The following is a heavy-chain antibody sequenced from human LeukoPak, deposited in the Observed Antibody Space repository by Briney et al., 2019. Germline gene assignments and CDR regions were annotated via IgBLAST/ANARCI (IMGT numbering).Heavy chain of an antibody. J-gene: IGHJ5*02. Sequence: KASETLSLTCAVYGGSFSGYYWSWIRQPPGKGLEWIGEINHSGSTNYNPSLKSRVTISVDTSKNQFSLKLSSVTAADTAVYYCARVEKDIVVVPAARWFDPWAREPWSPSPQ. V-gene: IGHV4-34*01. CDR2: INHSGST. CDR3: ARVEKDIVVVPAARWFDP. D-gene: IGHD2-2*01. CDR1: GGSFSGYY.